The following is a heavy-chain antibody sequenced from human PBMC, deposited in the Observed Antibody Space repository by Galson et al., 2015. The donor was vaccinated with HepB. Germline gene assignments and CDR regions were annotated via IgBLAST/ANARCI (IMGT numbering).Heavy chain of an antibody. D-gene: IGHD6-6*01. CDR2: IYWDDDK. V-gene: IGHV2-5*02. CDR1: GFSLTTSGVG. Sequence: PALVKPTQTLTLTCTFSGFSLTTSGVGVGWIRQPPGKALEWLALIYWDDDKRYSPSLKSRLTITKDTSKNQVALTMTNMDPVDTATYYCAHTAPAPPFDYWGQGTLVTVSS. J-gene: IGHJ4*02. CDR3: AHTAPAPPFDY.